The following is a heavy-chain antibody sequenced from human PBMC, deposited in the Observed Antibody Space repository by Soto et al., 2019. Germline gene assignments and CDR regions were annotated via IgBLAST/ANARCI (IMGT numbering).Heavy chain of an antibody. CDR3: ARGTFNGYNKIAYYYYLDV. CDR1: GYTFTSYD. Sequence: QVQLVQSGTEVKKPGASVKVSCKASGYTFTSYDINWVRQATGQGLEWMGWMNPKSGNRDYAQKFQGRVTMTWNTSRSTSYMELNSLRSEDTAVYYCARGTFNGYNKIAYYYYLDVWGKGTTVTVSS. V-gene: IGHV1-8*01. J-gene: IGHJ6*03. CDR2: MNPKSGNR. D-gene: IGHD5-12*01.